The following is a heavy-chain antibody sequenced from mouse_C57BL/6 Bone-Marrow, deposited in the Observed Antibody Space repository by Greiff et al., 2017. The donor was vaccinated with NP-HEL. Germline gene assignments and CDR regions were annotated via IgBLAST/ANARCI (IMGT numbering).Heavy chain of an antibody. CDR2: INPNNGGT. J-gene: IGHJ1*03. Sequence: VQLQQSGPELVKPGASVKMSCKASGYTFTDYNMHWVKQSHGKSLEWIGYINPNNGGTSYNQKFKGKATLTVNKSSSTAYMELRSLTSEDSAVYYCAREVITTEGYFDVWGTGTTVTVSS. V-gene: IGHV1-22*01. CDR1: GYTFTDYN. D-gene: IGHD1-1*01. CDR3: AREVITTEGYFDV.